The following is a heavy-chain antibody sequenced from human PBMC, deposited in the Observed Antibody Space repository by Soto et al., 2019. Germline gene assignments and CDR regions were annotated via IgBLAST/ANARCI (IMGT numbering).Heavy chain of an antibody. CDR2: IDSSGEK. CDR3: PGKHRGAAASPCSAP. CDR1: GLSITDSEMG. Sequence: QVTLKESGPVLVKPTETLTLRCTVSGLSITDSEMGVSWIRQPPGQPLEWLAHIDSSGEKSYRTFLKSRLATPKNTPKGKIVLTRTNRTPANTPQYYCPGKHRGAAASPCSAPGAQGTPATVSS. J-gene: IGHJ5*02. V-gene: IGHV2-26*01. D-gene: IGHD2-2*01.